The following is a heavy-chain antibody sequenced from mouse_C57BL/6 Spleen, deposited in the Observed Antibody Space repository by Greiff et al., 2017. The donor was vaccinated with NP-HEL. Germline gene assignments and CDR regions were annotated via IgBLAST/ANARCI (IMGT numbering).Heavy chain of an antibody. Sequence: QVQLQQSGAELARPGASVKLSCKASGYTFTSYGISWVKQRTGQGLEWIGEIYPRSGNTYYNEKFKGKATLTADKSSSTAYMELRSLTSEDSAVYFCARSEVINYYGSSPRYFDVWGTGTTVTVSS. CDR2: IYPRSGNT. CDR1: GYTFTSYG. D-gene: IGHD1-1*01. J-gene: IGHJ1*03. V-gene: IGHV1-81*01. CDR3: ARSEVINYYGSSPRYFDV.